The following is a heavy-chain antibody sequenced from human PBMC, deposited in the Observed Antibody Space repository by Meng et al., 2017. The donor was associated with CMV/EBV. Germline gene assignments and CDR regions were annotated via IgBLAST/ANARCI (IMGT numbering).Heavy chain of an antibody. J-gene: IGHJ4*02. CDR2: IYSGGSST. D-gene: IGHD3-3*01. CDR3: AKYDFWSGYYTGGFDY. Sequence: GESLKISCAASGFTFSSYAMSWVRQAPGKGLEWVSVIYSGGSSTYYADSEKGRFTISRDNSKNTLYLQMNSLRAEDTAVYYCAKYDFWSGYYTGGFDYWGQGTLVTVSS. CDR1: GFTFSSYA. V-gene: IGHV3-23*03.